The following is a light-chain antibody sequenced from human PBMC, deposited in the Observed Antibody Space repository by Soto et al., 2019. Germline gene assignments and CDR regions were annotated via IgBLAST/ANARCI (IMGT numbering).Light chain of an antibody. J-gene: IGKJ1*01. Sequence: DIQMTQSPSTLSASVGDRVTITCRASQSISSWLAWYQQKPGKAPKLLIYDASSLESGVPSRFSGSGSGTEFTLTISSLLPDDFATYYCHQYNSYSAFGQGTKVDIK. CDR3: HQYNSYSA. CDR2: DAS. CDR1: QSISSW. V-gene: IGKV1-5*01.